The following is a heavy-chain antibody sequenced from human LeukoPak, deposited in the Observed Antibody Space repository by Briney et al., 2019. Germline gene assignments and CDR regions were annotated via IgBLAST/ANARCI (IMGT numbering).Heavy chain of an antibody. V-gene: IGHV3-23*01. CDR3: AKRGNSWDLFDY. J-gene: IGHJ4*02. D-gene: IGHD6-13*01. CDR1: GFTFSSYV. Sequence: GGSLRLSCAASGFTFSSYVMSWVRQAPGKGLEWVSNIGGSVGSMFYAASVKGRFAISRDNSKKTLFLQMNNLRVEDTAVYYCAKRGNSWDLFDYWGQATLVPVSS. CDR2: IGGSVGSM.